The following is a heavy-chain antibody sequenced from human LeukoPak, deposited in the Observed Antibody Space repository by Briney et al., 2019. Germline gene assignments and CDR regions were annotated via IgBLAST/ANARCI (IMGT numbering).Heavy chain of an antibody. CDR3: ARDNKVVVSFDY. CDR2: INPISGGA. V-gene: IGHV1-2*02. J-gene: IGHJ4*02. Sequence: GAPVKVSFKASVYTFTGYYIHWGRQAPGHRLEWIGWINPISGGANHAQKVQGRVTMTRDTPIRAAYMELSRLRSDDTAVYYCARDNKVVVSFDYWGQGTLVAVSS. CDR1: VYTFTGYY. D-gene: IGHD2-2*01.